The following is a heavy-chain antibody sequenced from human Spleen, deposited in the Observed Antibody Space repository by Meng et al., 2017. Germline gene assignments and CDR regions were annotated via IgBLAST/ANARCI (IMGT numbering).Heavy chain of an antibody. J-gene: IGHJ4*02. Sequence: SETLSLTCEVSGYSISSGYYWGWIRQPPGTGLEWIGNIYHSGSTYYNPSLKRRVILSVDTSKNHFSLKLRSVTAADTAVYYCARMDYYGSGSYSWGRRALVTVSS. CDR1: GYSISSGYY. V-gene: IGHV4-38-2*01. CDR3: ARMDYYGSGSYS. D-gene: IGHD3-10*01. CDR2: IYHSGST.